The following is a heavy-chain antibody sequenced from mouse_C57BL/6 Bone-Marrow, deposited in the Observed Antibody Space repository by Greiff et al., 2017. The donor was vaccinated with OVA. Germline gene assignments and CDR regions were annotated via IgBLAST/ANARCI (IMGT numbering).Heavy chain of an antibody. D-gene: IGHD2-1*01. J-gene: IGHJ2*01. CDR1: GFNIKNDY. V-gene: IGHV14-4*01. CDR3: TDSIYYGHQYYFDY. Sequence: EVQLQQSGAELVRPGASVKLSCTASGFNIKNDYMHWVKQRPEQGLEWIGWIDPPDGDTDYAPKFQGKATITADTSSNTAYLQLSSLTSEDAAVYYCTDSIYYGHQYYFDYWGQGTTLTVSS. CDR2: IDPPDGDT.